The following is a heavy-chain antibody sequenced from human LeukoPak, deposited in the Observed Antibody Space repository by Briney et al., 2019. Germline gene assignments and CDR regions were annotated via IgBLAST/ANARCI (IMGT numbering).Heavy chain of an antibody. V-gene: IGHV4-39*07. CDR3: VRECISGYDTTDGFDY. CDR2: IYYSGRA. D-gene: IGHD5-12*01. CDR1: DGSISSSNYY. Sequence: SETLSLTCSVSDGSISSSNYYWAWIRQPPGKGLEWIGSIYYSGRADYNPSLKSRVTISIDTSKNQFSLKLSSVTAADTAVYFCVRECISGYDTTDGFDYWGQGTLVTVSS. J-gene: IGHJ4*02.